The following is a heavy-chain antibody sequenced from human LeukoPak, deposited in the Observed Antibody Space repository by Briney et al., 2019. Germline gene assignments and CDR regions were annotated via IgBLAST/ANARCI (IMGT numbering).Heavy chain of an antibody. CDR2: ISYDGSNK. J-gene: IGHJ6*01. CDR3: AKGLIGDQGDGYYYYGMDV. Sequence: GGSLRLSCAASGFTFSSYGMHWVRQAPGKGLEWVAVISYDGSNKYYADSVKGRFTISRDNSKNTLYLQMNSLRAEDTAVYYCAKGLIGDQGDGYYYYGMDVWGQGTTVTVSS. V-gene: IGHV3-30*18. CDR1: GFTFSSYG. D-gene: IGHD4-17*01.